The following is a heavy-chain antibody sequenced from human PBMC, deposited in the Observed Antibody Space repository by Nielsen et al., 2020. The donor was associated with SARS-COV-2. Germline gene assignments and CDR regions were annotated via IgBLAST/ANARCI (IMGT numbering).Heavy chain of an antibody. CDR1: GFTFSSYI. Sequence: GGSLRLSCAVSGFTFSSYILNWVRQAPGKGLEWVSSISSSSSHIYYADTVKGRFTISRDNAKNSLYLQMNSLRAEVTAVYYCARDCYYDSSGYYPDAFDIWGQGTMVSVSS. J-gene: IGHJ3*02. CDR2: ISSSSSHI. D-gene: IGHD3-22*01. CDR3: ARDCYYDSSGYYPDAFDI. V-gene: IGHV3-21*01.